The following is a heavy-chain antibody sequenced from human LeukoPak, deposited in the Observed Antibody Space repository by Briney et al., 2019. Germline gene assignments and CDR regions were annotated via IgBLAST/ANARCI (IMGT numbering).Heavy chain of an antibody. Sequence: SETLSLTCTVSGGSISSYYWSWIRQPPGKGLEWIGYIYYSGSTNYNPSLKSRVTISVDTSKNQFSLKLSSVTAADTAVYYCARVYDFWSGYPNWFDPWGQGTLVTVSS. J-gene: IGHJ5*02. CDR2: IYYSGST. V-gene: IGHV4-59*01. D-gene: IGHD3-3*01. CDR3: ARVYDFWSGYPNWFDP. CDR1: GGSISSYY.